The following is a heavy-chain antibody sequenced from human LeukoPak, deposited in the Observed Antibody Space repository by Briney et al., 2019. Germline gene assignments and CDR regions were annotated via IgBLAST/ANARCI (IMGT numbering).Heavy chain of an antibody. CDR1: GFTFSSYG. CDR2: VRYDGNNQ. D-gene: IGHD3-9*01. V-gene: IGHV3-30*02. Sequence: PGGSLRLSCAASGFTFSSYGMHWVRQAPGKGLEWVAFVRYDGNNQYYVESVKGRFIISRDNSKNTLYLQMNSLRAEDTAVYYCAKGGYYDILTGLLTGYWGQGTLVTVSS. CDR3: AKGGYYDILTGLLTGY. J-gene: IGHJ4*02.